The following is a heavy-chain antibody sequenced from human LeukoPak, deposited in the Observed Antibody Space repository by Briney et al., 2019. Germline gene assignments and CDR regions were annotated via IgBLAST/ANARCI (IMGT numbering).Heavy chain of an antibody. CDR1: GFTFSSYA. Sequence: GGSLRLSCAASGFTFSSYAMSWVRQAPGKVLEWVAAISGSGGSTYYADSVKGRFTISRDNSKNTPYLQMNSLIAKDTAVYYCAKAIFESDALYFDYCGQGTLVTVSS. CDR2: ISGSGGST. D-gene: IGHD3-3*01. CDR3: AKAIFESDALYFDY. V-gene: IGHV3-23*01. J-gene: IGHJ4*02.